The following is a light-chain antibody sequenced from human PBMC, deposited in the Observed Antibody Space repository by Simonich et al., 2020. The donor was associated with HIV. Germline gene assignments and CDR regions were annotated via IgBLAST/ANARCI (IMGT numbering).Light chain of an antibody. CDR2: LGS. CDR3: QQSYSTPRT. V-gene: IGKV2-28*01. Sequence: DIVMTQSPLSLPVTPGEPASISCRSSQSLLNSSGYHYLDWYLQKPGQSPQLLIYLGSNRAAGVPDRFSGSGSGTDFTLTISSLQPEDFATYYCQQSYSTPRTFGQGTKVEIK. CDR1: QSLLNSSGYHY. J-gene: IGKJ1*01.